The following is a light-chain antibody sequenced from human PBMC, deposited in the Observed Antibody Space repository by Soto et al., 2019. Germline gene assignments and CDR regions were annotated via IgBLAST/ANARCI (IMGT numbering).Light chain of an antibody. V-gene: IGKV3-20*01. J-gene: IGKJ1*01. CDR2: GAS. CDR1: QTVGTDY. Sequence: ENVLTQSPGILSLSPGERATLSCRAGQTVGTDYVAWYQQKPGQAPRLLIYGASNRATGIPDRFSGTGSGTDFTLTISSLEPDDFAVYYCHQYGDSPWTFGQGTKVDIK. CDR3: HQYGDSPWT.